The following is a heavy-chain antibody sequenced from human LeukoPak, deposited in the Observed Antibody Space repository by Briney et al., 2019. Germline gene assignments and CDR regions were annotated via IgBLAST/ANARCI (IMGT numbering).Heavy chain of an antibody. D-gene: IGHD3-3*01. V-gene: IGHV4-38-2*02. J-gene: IGHJ5*02. CDR3: ARVPHGETIFGVVLYWFDP. CDR2: IYHSGSA. Sequence: SETLSLTCTVSSYSISSDYYWGWIRQPPGKGLEWIGSIYHSGSAYYNPSLKSRVTISVDTSKNQFSLKVNSVTTADTAVYYCARVPHGETIFGVVLYWFDPWGQGTLVTVSS. CDR1: SYSISSDYY.